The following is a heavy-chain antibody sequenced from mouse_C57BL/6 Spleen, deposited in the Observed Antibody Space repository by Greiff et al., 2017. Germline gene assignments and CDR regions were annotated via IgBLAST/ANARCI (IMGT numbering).Heavy chain of an antibody. V-gene: IGHV5-9*01. Sequence: DVKLVESGGGLVKPGGSLKLSCAASGFTFSSYTMSWVRQTPEKRLEWVATISGGGGNTYYPDSVQGRFTISRDNAKNTLYLQMSSLRSEDTALYYCARKPYYYGSSYWYFDVWGTGTTVTVSS. CDR2: ISGGGGNT. CDR1: GFTFSSYT. J-gene: IGHJ1*03. D-gene: IGHD1-1*01. CDR3: ARKPYYYGSSYWYFDV.